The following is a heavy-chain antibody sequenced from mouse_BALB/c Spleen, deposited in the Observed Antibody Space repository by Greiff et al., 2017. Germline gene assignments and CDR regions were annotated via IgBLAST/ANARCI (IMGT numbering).Heavy chain of an antibody. CDR2: IDPANGNT. CDR3: APYYGSRGIY. Sequence: VQLQQSGAELVKPGASVKLSCTASGFNIKDTYMHWVKQRPEQGLEWIGRIDPANGNTKYDPKFQGTATITADTSSNTAYLQLSSLTSEDTAVYYCAPYYGSRGIYWGQGTTLTVSS. D-gene: IGHD1-1*01. CDR1: GFNIKDTY. V-gene: IGHV14-3*02. J-gene: IGHJ2*01.